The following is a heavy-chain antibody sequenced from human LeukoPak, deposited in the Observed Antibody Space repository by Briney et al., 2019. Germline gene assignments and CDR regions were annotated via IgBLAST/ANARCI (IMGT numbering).Heavy chain of an antibody. CDR1: GGSISSYY. D-gene: IGHD4-17*01. J-gene: IGHJ4*02. CDR2: IYYSGST. CDR3: AQEGDYGDYARFDY. V-gene: IGHV4-59*08. Sequence: SETLSLTYTVSGGSISSYYWSWIRLPPGKGLEWIGYIYYSGSTNYNPSLKSRVTISVDTSKNQFSLKLSSVTAADTAVYYCAQEGDYGDYARFDYWGQGTLVTVSS.